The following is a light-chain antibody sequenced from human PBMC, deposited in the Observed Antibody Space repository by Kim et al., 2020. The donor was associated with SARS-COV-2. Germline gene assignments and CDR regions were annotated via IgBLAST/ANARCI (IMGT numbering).Light chain of an antibody. Sequence: EIVLTQSPATLSLSPGERATLSCRASQSVSSYLAWYQLKPGQAPRLLIYGASTRATGIPARFSGSGSGTEFTLTISSLQSEDFALYFCQQYNNWPRTFGQGTKVDIK. J-gene: IGKJ1*01. CDR3: QQYNNWPRT. CDR2: GAS. V-gene: IGKV3-15*01. CDR1: QSVSSY.